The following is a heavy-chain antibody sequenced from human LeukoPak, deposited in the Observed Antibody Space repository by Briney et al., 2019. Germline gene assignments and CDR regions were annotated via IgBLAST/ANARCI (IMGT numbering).Heavy chain of an antibody. CDR1: GDSISSSNSY. CDR2: IYYSGNT. D-gene: IGHD3-10*01. V-gene: IGHV4-39*07. CDR3: ARDRYYDSGSYYN. Sequence: SETLSLTCTVSGDSISSSNSYWGWIRQPPGKGLEWIGSIYYSGNTYYNASLKSRVTISVDTSKNQFSLKLSSVTAADTAVYYCARDRYYDSGSYYNWGQGTLVTVSS. J-gene: IGHJ4*02.